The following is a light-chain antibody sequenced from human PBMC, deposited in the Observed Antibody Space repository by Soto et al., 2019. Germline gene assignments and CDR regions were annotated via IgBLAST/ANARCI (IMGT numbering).Light chain of an antibody. CDR1: QSIRSGR. CDR2: DAS. CDR3: QEYAGSPIT. V-gene: IGKV3-20*01. J-gene: IGKJ5*01. Sequence: EIVLTQSPDTLSLSPGERATLSCRASQSIRSGRLAWYQQKPGQAPTLVIFDASSRASGIPERFSGSGSGTDFTLTITRLELEDFAVYYRQEYAGSPITTGLGNRLESK.